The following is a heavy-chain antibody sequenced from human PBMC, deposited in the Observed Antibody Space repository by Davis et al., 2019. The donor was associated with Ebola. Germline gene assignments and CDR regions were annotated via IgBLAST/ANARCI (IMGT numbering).Heavy chain of an antibody. CDR2: ISAYNGNT. J-gene: IGHJ4*02. D-gene: IGHD2-21*02. Sequence: AASVKVSCKASGYTFTSYGISWVRQASGQGLEWMGWISAYNGNTNYAQKLQGRVTMTTDTSTSTAYMELRSLRSDDTAVYYCARGMTAYCGGDCYTDFDYWGQGTLVTVSS. V-gene: IGHV1-18*01. CDR1: GYTFTSYG. CDR3: ARGMTAYCGGDCYTDFDY.